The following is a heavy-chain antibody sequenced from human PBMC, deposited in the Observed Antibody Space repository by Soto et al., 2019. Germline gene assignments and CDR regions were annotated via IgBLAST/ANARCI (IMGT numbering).Heavy chain of an antibody. J-gene: IGHJ4*02. Sequence: QVQLVESGGGLVKTGGSLRLACGASGFIFSDYYMSWVRQAPGKGLEWVAYISSSGNTIYYADSVKGRFTISREKAKNSVFLQMNSLRAEDTALYFCAKMSSENYYDPVFSWGQGTLVTVSS. CDR1: GFIFSDYY. CDR2: ISSSGNTI. V-gene: IGHV3-11*01. D-gene: IGHD3-22*01. CDR3: AKMSSENYYDPVFS.